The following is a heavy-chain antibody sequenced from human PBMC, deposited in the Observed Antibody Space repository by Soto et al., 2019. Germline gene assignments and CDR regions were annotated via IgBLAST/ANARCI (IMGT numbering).Heavy chain of an antibody. CDR1: GGTFSSYA. D-gene: IGHD1-7*01. J-gene: IGHJ4*02. CDR3: ARARTSTANWNYEDYFDY. V-gene: IGHV1-69*13. CDR2: IIPIFGTA. Sequence: GASVKVSCKASGGTFSSYAISWVRQAPGQGLEWMGGIIPIFGTANYAQKFQGRVTITADESTSTAYMELSSLRSEDTAVYYCARARTSTANWNYEDYFDYWGQGTLVTVSS.